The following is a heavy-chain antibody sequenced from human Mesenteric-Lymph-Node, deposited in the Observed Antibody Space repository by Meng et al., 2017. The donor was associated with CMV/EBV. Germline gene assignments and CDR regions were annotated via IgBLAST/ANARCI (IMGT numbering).Heavy chain of an antibody. CDR3: ARSLVVPAAVGDNYPMDV. CDR1: GYSFTNYW. V-gene: IGHV5-51*01. CDR2: IFPGDSDT. Sequence: GESLKISCKASGYSFTNYWLAWVRQMPGKGLEWMGMIFPGDSDTRYRPSFQGQVTISVDKSIKTVYLQWSSLKASDTAMYYCARSLVVPAAVGDNYPMDVWGQGTTVTVSS. D-gene: IGHD2-15*01. J-gene: IGHJ6*02.